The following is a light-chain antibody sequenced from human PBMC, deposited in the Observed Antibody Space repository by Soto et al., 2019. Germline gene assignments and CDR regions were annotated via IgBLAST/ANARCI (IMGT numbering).Light chain of an antibody. V-gene: IGKV3-11*01. J-gene: IGKJ4*01. Sequence: EIVLTQSPATLSLSPGERATLSCRASQSVSTYLAWYQHKPGQAPRLLIYDASNRATGIPARFSGSGSGTDFTLTISSLEPEDFAVYYCQQRLQKTFGGGTKVDIK. CDR3: QQRLQKT. CDR1: QSVSTY. CDR2: DAS.